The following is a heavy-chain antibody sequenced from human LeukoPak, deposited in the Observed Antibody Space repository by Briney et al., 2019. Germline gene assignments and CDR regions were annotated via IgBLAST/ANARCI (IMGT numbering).Heavy chain of an antibody. Sequence: QPGGSLRLSCAASGFTVSSNYMSWVRQAPGKGLEWVSAISGSGGSTYYADSVKGRFTISRDNSKNTLYLQMNSLRAEDTAVYYCAKGPTFIADLVFDYWGQGTLVTVSS. CDR2: ISGSGGST. J-gene: IGHJ4*02. V-gene: IGHV3-23*01. CDR1: GFTVSSNY. D-gene: IGHD6-13*01. CDR3: AKGPTFIADLVFDY.